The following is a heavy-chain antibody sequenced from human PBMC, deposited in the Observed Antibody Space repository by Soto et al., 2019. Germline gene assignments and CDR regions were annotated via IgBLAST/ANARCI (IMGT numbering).Heavy chain of an antibody. J-gene: IGHJ4*02. D-gene: IGHD5-12*01. V-gene: IGHV1-18*01. CDR1: GYTFTSYG. CDR3: ARPQYSGYDYGGFDY. Sequence: QVQLVQSGAEVKKPWASVKVSCKASGYTFTSYGISWVRQAPGQVLEWMGWISAYNGNTNYAQKLQGRVTMTTDTSTSTAYMELRSLRSDDTAVYYCARPQYSGYDYGGFDYWGQGTLVTVSS. CDR2: ISAYNGNT.